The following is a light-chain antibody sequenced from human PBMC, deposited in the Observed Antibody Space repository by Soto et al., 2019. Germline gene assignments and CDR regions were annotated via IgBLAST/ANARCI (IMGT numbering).Light chain of an antibody. V-gene: IGKV3-11*01. J-gene: IGKJ5*01. CDR3: QQRSNWPIT. CDR2: DAS. Sequence: EXVLTQSPATLSLSPGERATLSCRTSQSVSKYFAWYQQKPGRAPRLLIYDASSRATGIPARFIGSGSGTDFTLTISSLEPEDFAIYYCQQRSNWPITFGQGTRLEIK. CDR1: QSVSKY.